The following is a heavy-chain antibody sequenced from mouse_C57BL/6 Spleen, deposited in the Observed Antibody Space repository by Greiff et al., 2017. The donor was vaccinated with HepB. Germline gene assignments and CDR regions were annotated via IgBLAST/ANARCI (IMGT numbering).Heavy chain of an antibody. Sequence: EVQRVESGGGLVQPGGSLSLSCAASGFTFTDYYMSWVRQPPGKALEWLGFIRNKANGYTTEYSASVKGRFTISRDNSQSILYLQMNALRAEDSATYYCARSYDYGRYFDYWGQGTTLTVSS. D-gene: IGHD2-4*01. V-gene: IGHV7-3*01. CDR1: GFTFTDYY. CDR3: ARSYDYGRYFDY. J-gene: IGHJ2*01. CDR2: IRNKANGYTT.